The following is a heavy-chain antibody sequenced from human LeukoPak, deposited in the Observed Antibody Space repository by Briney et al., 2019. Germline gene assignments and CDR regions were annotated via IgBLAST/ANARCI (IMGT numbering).Heavy chain of an antibody. CDR3: ARGEVVTFDYYYMDV. V-gene: IGHV4-39*07. J-gene: IGHJ6*03. CDR2: IYYSGST. Sequence: SEALSLTCTFSCGSISNTSYYWGWVPPPPGEGLGWSGGIYYSGSTYYNPSLKSRVTISVDTSKNQFSLKLSSVTAADTAVYYCARGEVVTFDYYYMDVWGKGTTVTVSS. D-gene: IGHD2-21*02. CDR1: CGSISNTSYY.